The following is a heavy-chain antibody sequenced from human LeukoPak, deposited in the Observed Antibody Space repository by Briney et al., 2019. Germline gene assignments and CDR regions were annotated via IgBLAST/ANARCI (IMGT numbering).Heavy chain of an antibody. CDR1: GFTFSSYG. CDR2: IWYDGSNK. D-gene: IGHD3-10*01. Sequence: GGSLRLSCAASGFTFSSYGMHWVRQAPGKGLEWVAVIWYDGSNKYYADSVKGRFTISRDSSKNTLYLQMNSLRAEDTAVYYCARGVVGVVRGARGGYFDYRGQGTLVTVSS. J-gene: IGHJ4*02. CDR3: ARGVVGVVRGARGGYFDY. V-gene: IGHV3-33*01.